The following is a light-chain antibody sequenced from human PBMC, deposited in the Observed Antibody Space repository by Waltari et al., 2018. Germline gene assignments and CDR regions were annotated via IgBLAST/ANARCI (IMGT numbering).Light chain of an antibody. CDR2: DVS. CDR3: NSYAGSNNFPFV. V-gene: IGLV2-8*01. J-gene: IGLJ1*01. CDR1: SSDVGGYNY. Sequence: QSALTQPPSASGSPGQSVTISCTGTSSDVGGYNYVSWYQQHPGKAPKLMIYDVSRRPSGVPVRCAGSKAGTTASLTVSGLQAEDEADYYCNSYAGSNNFPFVFGTGTKVTVL.